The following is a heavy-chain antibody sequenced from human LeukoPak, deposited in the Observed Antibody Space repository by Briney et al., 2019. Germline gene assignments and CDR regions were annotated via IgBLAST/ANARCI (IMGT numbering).Heavy chain of an antibody. Sequence: SETLSLTCTVSGGSISSSSYYWGWIRQPPGKGLEWIGSIYYSGSTYYNPSLKSRVTISEDTSKNQFSLKLSSVTAADTAVYFCARGDLYGELAGTDAFDIWGQGTMVTVSS. CDR2: IYYSGST. CDR3: ARGDLYGELAGTDAFDI. V-gene: IGHV4-39*07. CDR1: GGSISSSSYY. D-gene: IGHD3-10*01. J-gene: IGHJ3*02.